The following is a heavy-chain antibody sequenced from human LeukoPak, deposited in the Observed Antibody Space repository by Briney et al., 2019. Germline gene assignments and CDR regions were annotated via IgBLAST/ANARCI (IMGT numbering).Heavy chain of an antibody. CDR2: INHSGST. J-gene: IGHJ4*02. Sequence: SETLSLTCAVYGGSFSGYCWSWIRQPPGKGLEWIGEINHSGSTNYNPSLKSRVTISVDTSKNQFSLKLSSVTAADTAVYYCARGYLRYFDWFPVWDYWGQGTLVTVSS. D-gene: IGHD3-9*01. V-gene: IGHV4-34*01. CDR1: GGSFSGYC. CDR3: ARGYLRYFDWFPVWDY.